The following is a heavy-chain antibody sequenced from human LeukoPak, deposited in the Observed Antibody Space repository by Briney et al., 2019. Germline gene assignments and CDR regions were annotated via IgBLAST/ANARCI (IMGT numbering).Heavy chain of an antibody. Sequence: ASVKVSCKASGYTFTSYDINWVRQATGQGLEWMGWMNPNSGNTGYAQKFQGRVTITRNTSISTAYMELSSLRSEDTAVYYCARVRVGSQIIDYWGQGTLVTVSS. D-gene: IGHD2-15*01. V-gene: IGHV1-8*03. CDR2: MNPNSGNT. CDR3: ARVRVGSQIIDY. CDR1: GYTFTSYD. J-gene: IGHJ4*02.